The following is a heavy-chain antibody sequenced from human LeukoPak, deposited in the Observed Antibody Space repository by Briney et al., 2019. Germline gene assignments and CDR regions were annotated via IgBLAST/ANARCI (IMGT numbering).Heavy chain of an antibody. Sequence: ASVKVSCKASGYTFGTHWMHWVRQAPGQGLEWMAIINPSGDFRSYAQRFQGRLTVTRDMSTRTVYMELSDLRPEDTAVYYCARAPPHIAAQYYFDYWGQGTLVTVSS. CDR3: ARAPPHIAAQYYFDY. J-gene: IGHJ4*02. CDR2: INPSGDFR. D-gene: IGHD6-6*01. V-gene: IGHV1-46*01. CDR1: GYTFGTHW.